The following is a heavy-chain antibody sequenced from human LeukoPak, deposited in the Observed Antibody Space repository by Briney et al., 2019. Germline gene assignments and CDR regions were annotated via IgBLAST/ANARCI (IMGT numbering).Heavy chain of an antibody. CDR3: ARWTYYYDSSGSGSAFDI. Sequence: GGSLRLSCAASGFTVSSDYMSWVRQAPGKGLEWVSVIYSGGSTYYADSVKGRFTISRHNSKNTLYLQMNSLRAEDTAVYYCARWTYYYDSSGSGSAFDIWGQGTMVTVSS. CDR1: GFTVSSDY. V-gene: IGHV3-53*04. J-gene: IGHJ3*02. D-gene: IGHD3-22*01. CDR2: IYSGGST.